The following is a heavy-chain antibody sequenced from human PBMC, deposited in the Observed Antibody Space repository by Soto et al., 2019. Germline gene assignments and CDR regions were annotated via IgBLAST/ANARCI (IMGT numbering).Heavy chain of an antibody. Sequence: ASVKVSCKASGYTFTGYYIHWVRQAPGQGLEWMGWINPNSGDTNYAQKFQGRVTMTRDTSFSTAYMELSSLRSDDTAVYYCATRYSYVHFWGQGTLVTVSS. J-gene: IGHJ4*02. V-gene: IGHV1-2*02. CDR1: GYTFTGYY. CDR2: INPNSGDT. CDR3: ATRYSYVHF. D-gene: IGHD5-18*01.